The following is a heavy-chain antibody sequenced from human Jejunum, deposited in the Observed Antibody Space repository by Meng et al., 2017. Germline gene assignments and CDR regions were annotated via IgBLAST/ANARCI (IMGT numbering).Heavy chain of an antibody. CDR3: AKGQTNSWYYFDN. V-gene: IGHV3-23*01. D-gene: IGHD2-8*01. Sequence: EVQLLVSGGVLVQPGGSLRFSCAACGFTFSSYALSWVRQAPGEGLEWVSVISDSGGRTYYADSVRGRFTISRDNSKNTLYLQMNSLRAEDTAVYYCAKGQTNSWYYFDNWGQGTLVTVSS. J-gene: IGHJ4*02. CDR2: ISDSGGRT. CDR1: GFTFSSYA.